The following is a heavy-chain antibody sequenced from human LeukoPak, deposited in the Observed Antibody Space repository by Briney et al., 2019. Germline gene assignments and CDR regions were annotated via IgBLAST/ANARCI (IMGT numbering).Heavy chain of an antibody. Sequence: GGSLRLSCAASGFTFSSYAMSWVRQAPGKGLEWVSAISGIGGSTYYADSVKGRFTISRDNSKNTLYLQMNSLRAEDTAVYYCAKGDYYDSSGYPPPSAFDIWGQGTMVTVSS. CDR2: ISGIGGST. CDR1: GFTFSSYA. CDR3: AKGDYYDSSGYPPPSAFDI. V-gene: IGHV3-23*01. D-gene: IGHD3-22*01. J-gene: IGHJ3*02.